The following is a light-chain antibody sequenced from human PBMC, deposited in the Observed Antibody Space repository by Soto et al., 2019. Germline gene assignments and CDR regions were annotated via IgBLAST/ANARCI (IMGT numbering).Light chain of an antibody. Sequence: DIQLTQSPSIVSASLGDRVTISCRASQSVFIWLAWYQQKRGKAPKLLIYDASALGSGVPPRFSGSGFETEFTLSIDGLQSDDFAVYYCQQYNSYPWTFGQGTKVEI. J-gene: IGKJ1*01. CDR2: DAS. V-gene: IGKV1-5*01. CDR3: QQYNSYPWT. CDR1: QSVFIW.